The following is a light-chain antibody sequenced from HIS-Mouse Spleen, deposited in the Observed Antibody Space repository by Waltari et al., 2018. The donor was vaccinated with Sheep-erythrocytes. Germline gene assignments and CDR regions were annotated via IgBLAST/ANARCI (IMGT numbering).Light chain of an antibody. V-gene: IGLV2-23*01. CDR2: EGS. CDR1: SSDVGSYNL. Sequence: QSALTQPASVSGSPGQSITISCTGTSSDVGSYNLVSWYQQHPGKAPKLLIYEGSKRPAGVSSRFSGSKSGNTASLTISGLQGEDESDYYCCSYAGSSTPWVFGGGTKLTVL. J-gene: IGLJ3*02. CDR3: CSYAGSSTPWV.